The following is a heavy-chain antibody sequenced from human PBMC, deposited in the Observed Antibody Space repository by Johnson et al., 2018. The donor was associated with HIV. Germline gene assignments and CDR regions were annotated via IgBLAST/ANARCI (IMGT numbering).Heavy chain of an antibody. CDR2: VWYDGSNK. CDR1: GFTFSSYG. Sequence: QVQLVESGGGVVQTGRSLRLSCAASGFTFSSYGMHWVRQAPGKGLEWVAVVWYDGSNKYYADSVKGRFTISRDNSKNTLYLQMNSLRAEDTAVYYCAKDRFTMPVGDAFDIWGQGTMVTVSS. V-gene: IGHV3-33*06. CDR3: AKDRFTMPVGDAFDI. D-gene: IGHD3-22*01. J-gene: IGHJ3*02.